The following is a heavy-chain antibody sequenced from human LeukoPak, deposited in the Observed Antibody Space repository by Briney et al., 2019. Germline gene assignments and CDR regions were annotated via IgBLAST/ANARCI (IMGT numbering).Heavy chain of an antibody. Sequence: PGGSLRLSCAASGFSVSRNYMTWVRQAPGKGLEWVSTIERGTSTLYAGSVKGRFTISRDNTKNTLYLQMNSLRAEDTAVYYCGRGGYDFDAWGPGTTVSVFS. J-gene: IGHJ6*02. CDR1: GFSVSRNY. CDR3: GRGGYDFDA. D-gene: IGHD3/OR15-3a*01. V-gene: IGHV3-66*01. CDR2: IERGTST.